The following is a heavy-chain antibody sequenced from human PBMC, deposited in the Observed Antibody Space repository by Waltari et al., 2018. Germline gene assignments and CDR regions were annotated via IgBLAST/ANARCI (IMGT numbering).Heavy chain of an antibody. CDR1: GGSISSSSYF. J-gene: IGHJ6*02. CDR3: AREKVAALYGMDV. Sequence: QMQLQESGPGLVKPSETLSLTCTFSGGSISSSSYFWAWLRQPPGKGLEWIGSFYYGGNTYYNPSLKSRVTISVDKSKNQFSLNLSSVTTADTSVYYCAREKVAALYGMDVWGQGTKV. V-gene: IGHV4-39*01. CDR2: FYYGGNT. D-gene: IGHD6-25*01.